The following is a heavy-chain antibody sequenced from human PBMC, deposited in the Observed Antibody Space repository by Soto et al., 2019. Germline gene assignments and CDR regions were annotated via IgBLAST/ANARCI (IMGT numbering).Heavy chain of an antibody. CDR2: ISAYNGNT. CDR1: GYTFTSYG. CDR3: ARDRWELTIDYYYYGMDV. V-gene: IGHV1-18*01. J-gene: IGHJ6*02. Sequence: QVQLVQSGAEVKKPGASVKVSCKASGYTFTSYGISWVRQAPGQGLEWMGWISAYNGNTNYAQKLQGRVTMTTDTSTSTAYMELRSLRTDDTAVYYCARDRWELTIDYYYYGMDVWGQGTTVTVSS. D-gene: IGHD1-26*01.